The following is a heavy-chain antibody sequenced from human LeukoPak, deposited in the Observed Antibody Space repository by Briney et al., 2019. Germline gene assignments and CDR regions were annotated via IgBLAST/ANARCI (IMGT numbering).Heavy chain of an antibody. CDR1: GYTFTSYD. V-gene: IGHV1-8*01. Sequence: ASVKVSCKASGYTFTSYDINWVRQATGQGLEWMGWMNPNSGNTGYAQKFQGRVTMTRNTSISTAYMELSSLRSEDTAVYYCARGGVEMATINGPDAFDIWGQGTMVTVSS. CDR2: MNPNSGNT. D-gene: IGHD5-12*01. J-gene: IGHJ3*02. CDR3: ARGGVEMATINGPDAFDI.